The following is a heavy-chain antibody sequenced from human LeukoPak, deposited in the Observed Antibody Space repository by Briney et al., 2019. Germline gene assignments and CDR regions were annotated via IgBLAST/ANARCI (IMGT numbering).Heavy chain of an antibody. D-gene: IGHD3-22*01. J-gene: IGHJ4*02. V-gene: IGHV1-18*01. Sequence: ASVKVSCKASGYTFTSYGISWVRQARGQGLEWMGWISAYNGNTNYAQKLQGRVTMTTDTSTSTAYMELRSLRSDDTDVYYCARDFTGSSGYYLGYWGQGTLVTVSS. CDR1: GYTFTSYG. CDR2: ISAYNGNT. CDR3: ARDFTGSSGYYLGY.